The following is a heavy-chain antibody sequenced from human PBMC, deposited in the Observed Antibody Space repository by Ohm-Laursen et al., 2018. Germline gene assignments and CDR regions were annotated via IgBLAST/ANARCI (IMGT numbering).Heavy chain of an antibody. CDR2: IYSGGST. D-gene: IGHD6-19*01. CDR3: AKAALKYSSGWYYFDY. Sequence: SLRLSCTASGFTVSSNYMSWVRQAPGKGLEWVSVIYSGGSTYYADSVKGRFTISRDNSQNTLYLQMNSLRAEDTAVYYCAKAALKYSSGWYYFDYWGQGTLVTVSS. CDR1: GFTVSSNY. J-gene: IGHJ4*02. V-gene: IGHV3-66*01.